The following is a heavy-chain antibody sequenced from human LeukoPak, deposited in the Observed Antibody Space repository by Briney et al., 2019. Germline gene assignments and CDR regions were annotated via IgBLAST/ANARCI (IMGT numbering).Heavy chain of an antibody. V-gene: IGHV3-7*01. D-gene: IGHD5-18*01. Sequence: PGGSLRLSCAASGFTFSRYWMSWVRQAPGKGLEWVANIRQDGSEKYYVDSVEGRFGISRDNAKNSVYLQMNSLRAEDTAMYYCARDSTGYGYEEWYWGQGTLVIVSS. CDR1: GFTFSRYW. J-gene: IGHJ4*02. CDR2: IRQDGSEK. CDR3: ARDSTGYGYEEWY.